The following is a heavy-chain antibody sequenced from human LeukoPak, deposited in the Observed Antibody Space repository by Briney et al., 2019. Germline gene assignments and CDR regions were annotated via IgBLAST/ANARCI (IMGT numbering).Heavy chain of an antibody. CDR1: GHTFTSYD. J-gene: IGHJ6*03. Sequence: ASVKVSCKASGHTFTSYDINWVRQATGQGLEWMGWMNPNSGNTGYAQKFQGRVTITRNTSISTAYMELSSLRSEDTAVYYCARANNGRFLEWLPPIYYYYYMDVWGKGTTVTVSS. V-gene: IGHV1-8*03. CDR2: MNPNSGNT. CDR3: ARANNGRFLEWLPPIYYYYYMDV. D-gene: IGHD3-3*01.